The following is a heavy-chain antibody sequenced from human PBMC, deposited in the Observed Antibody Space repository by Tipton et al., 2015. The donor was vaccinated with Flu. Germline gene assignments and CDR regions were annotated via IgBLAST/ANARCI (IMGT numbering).Heavy chain of an antibody. J-gene: IGHJ4*02. V-gene: IGHV4-38-2*01. D-gene: IGHD3-10*01. Sequence: TLSLTCAVSGYSINSGYYWGWIRQPPGKGLEWIGCVYHGGTTYYNPSLKSRVAISLDTFQNQFSLKLTSVTAADTAVYYCATTTYYYGSGSHDYWGQGTLVTVSS. CDR1: GYSINSGYY. CDR3: ATTTYYYGSGSHDY. CDR2: VYHGGTT.